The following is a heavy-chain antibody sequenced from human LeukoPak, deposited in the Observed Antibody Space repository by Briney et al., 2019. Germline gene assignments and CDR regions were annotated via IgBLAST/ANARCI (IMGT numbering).Heavy chain of an antibody. CDR1: GGSISSTNW. CDR3: SKESGAFSPFGY. CDR2: ISLSGLT. Sequence: SETLSLTCGVSGGSISSTNWWSWVRQPPGQGLEWIGEISLSGLTNYNPSLKSRVTMSLDKSKNHLSLNLTSVTAADTAVYHCSKESGAFSPFGYWGQGTLVTVSS. V-gene: IGHV4-4*02. D-gene: IGHD1-26*01. J-gene: IGHJ4*02.